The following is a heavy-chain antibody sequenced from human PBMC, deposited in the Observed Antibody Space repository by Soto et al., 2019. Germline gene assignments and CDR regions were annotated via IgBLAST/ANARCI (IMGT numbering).Heavy chain of an antibody. Sequence: QVQLVESGGGVVQPRRSLRLSCAASGFTFSSYGMHWVRQAPGKGLEWVAVISYDGSNKYYADSVKGRFTISRDNSKNTLYLQMTSLRAEDTAVYYCANRGYYYYGIDFWGQGTTFTVSS. CDR3: ANRGYYYYGIDF. J-gene: IGHJ6*02. CDR2: ISYDGSNK. D-gene: IGHD3-16*01. V-gene: IGHV3-30*18. CDR1: GFTFSSYG.